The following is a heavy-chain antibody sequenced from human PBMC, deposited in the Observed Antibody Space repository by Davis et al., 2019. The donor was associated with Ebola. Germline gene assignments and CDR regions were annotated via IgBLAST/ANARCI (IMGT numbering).Heavy chain of an antibody. Sequence: LSLTCAASGFTFSDAWMSWVRQVPGKGLEWVGRIKTNVDGGSADYAAPLKGRFTISRDNSKNTLYLQMNSLRAEDTAVYYCARAASVDTSGWSRGLDYWGQGTLVTVSS. CDR1: GFTFSDAW. V-gene: IGHV3-15*01. CDR3: ARAASVDTSGWSRGLDY. D-gene: IGHD6-19*01. J-gene: IGHJ4*02. CDR2: IKTNVDGGSA.